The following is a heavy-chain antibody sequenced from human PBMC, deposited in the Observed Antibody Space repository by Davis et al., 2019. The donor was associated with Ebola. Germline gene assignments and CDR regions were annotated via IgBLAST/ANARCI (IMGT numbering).Heavy chain of an antibody. CDR2: INPNSGGT. CDR1: GYTFTGYY. D-gene: IGHD6-19*01. CDR3: ARDPREVAGTWYYYYMDV. Sequence: ASVKVSCKASGYTFTGYYMHWVRQAPGQGLEWMGWINPNSGGTNYAQKFQGWVTMTRDTSISTAYMELSRLRSDDTAVYYCARDPREVAGTWYYYYMDVWGKGTTVTVSS. V-gene: IGHV1-2*04. J-gene: IGHJ6*03.